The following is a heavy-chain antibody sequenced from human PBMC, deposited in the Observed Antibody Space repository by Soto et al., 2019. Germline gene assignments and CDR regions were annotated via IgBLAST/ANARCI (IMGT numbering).Heavy chain of an antibody. V-gene: IGHV3-21*04. D-gene: IGHD2-21*01. CDR1: GFTFSRVS. CDR3: ERVAY. J-gene: IGHJ4*02. Sequence: XGSLRLTCQASGFTFSRVSMNWVRQVPGKGLEWVASISSASSETWYADSVKGRFIISRDNDQNSLFLQMNTLRPEDSDIYYCERVAYWGQGTQVT. CDR2: ISSASSET.